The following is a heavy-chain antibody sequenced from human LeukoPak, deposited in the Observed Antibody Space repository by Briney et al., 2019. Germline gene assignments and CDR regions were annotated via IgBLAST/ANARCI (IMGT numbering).Heavy chain of an antibody. CDR2: INHSGST. V-gene: IGHV4-34*01. J-gene: IGHJ4*02. Sequence: SETLSLTCAVYGGSFSGYYWSWIRQPPGKGLERIGEINHSGSTNYNPSLKSRVTISVDTSKNQFSLKLSSVTAADTAVYYCARVVPGFYYFDYWGQGTLVTVSS. CDR3: ARVVPGFYYFDY. CDR1: GGSFSGYY. D-gene: IGHD2-2*01.